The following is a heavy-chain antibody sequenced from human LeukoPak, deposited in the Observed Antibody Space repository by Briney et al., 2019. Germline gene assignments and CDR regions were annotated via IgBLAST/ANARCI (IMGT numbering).Heavy chain of an antibody. CDR1: RFTFSNYA. J-gene: IGHJ4*02. CDR3: AKDGSNWDSGAYFDY. Sequence: PGGSLRLSCAASRFTFSNYAMNWVRQAPGKGLEWVSAITFTGGSTYYADSVKDRFTISRDNSKNTLYLQMNSLRAEDTAVYYCAKDGSNWDSGAYFDYWGQGTLVTVSS. CDR2: ITFTGGST. D-gene: IGHD2-15*01. V-gene: IGHV3-23*01.